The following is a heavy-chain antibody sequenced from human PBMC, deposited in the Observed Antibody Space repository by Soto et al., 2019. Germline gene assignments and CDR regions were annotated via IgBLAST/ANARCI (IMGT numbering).Heavy chain of an antibody. CDR3: ARDGTYNWV. D-gene: IGHD1-1*01. Sequence: EVQLVESGGGLVQPGGSLRLSCAASGFTVSNNYMRWVRQAPGKGLEWVSLIYSGGATYSADSVKGRFTISRDNSKNTLYLQMNGLRAEDTAVYYCARDGTYNWVGGQGILVTVSS. J-gene: IGHJ4*02. CDR1: GFTVSNNY. CDR2: IYSGGAT. V-gene: IGHV3-66*01.